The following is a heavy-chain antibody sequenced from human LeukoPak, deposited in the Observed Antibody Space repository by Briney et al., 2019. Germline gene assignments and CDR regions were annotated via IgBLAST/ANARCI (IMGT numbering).Heavy chain of an antibody. CDR1: GGSFSNGSFY. D-gene: IGHD5-12*01. V-gene: IGHV4-61*01. J-gene: IGHJ5*02. CDR3: ARGDIVTTYWFDP. CDR2: IYYSGST. Sequence: SETLSLTCTVSGGSFSNGSFYWSWLRQPPGKGLEWIGCIYYSGSTNYKASLKSRVTISLDTSKNQFSLNLTSVTAADAAVYYCARGDIVTTYWFDPWGQGTLVTVSS.